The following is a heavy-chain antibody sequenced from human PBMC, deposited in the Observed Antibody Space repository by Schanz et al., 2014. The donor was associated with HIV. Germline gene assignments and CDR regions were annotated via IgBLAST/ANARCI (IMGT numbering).Heavy chain of an antibody. J-gene: IGHJ3*02. CDR2: ITDSADKT. D-gene: IGHD3-16*01. Sequence: EALLLESGGGLVQPGGSLRLSCRGSEFPFSHYAMTWVRQAPGKGLQWVSSITDSADKTDYTDSVKGRFTISRDNSRNTLLLQMDSLRVDDTAVYYCAQMGAFAAFDIWGHGTVVTVSP. V-gene: IGHV3-23*01. CDR1: EFPFSHYA. CDR3: AQMGAFAAFDI.